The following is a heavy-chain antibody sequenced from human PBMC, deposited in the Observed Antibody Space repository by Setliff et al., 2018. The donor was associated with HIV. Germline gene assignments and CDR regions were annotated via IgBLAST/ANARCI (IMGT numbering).Heavy chain of an antibody. D-gene: IGHD3-10*01. Sequence: PGGSLRLSCAASGFTFSNDWMSWVRQAPGKGLEWVANINQDGSEKYYVDSVKGRFTISRDNAKNSLYLQMNSLRAEDTAVYYCARVRHRGYYYGSGSFDYWGLGTLVTVSS. CDR1: GFTFSNDW. CDR3: ARVRHRGYYYGSGSFDY. CDR2: INQDGSEK. V-gene: IGHV3-7*01. J-gene: IGHJ4*02.